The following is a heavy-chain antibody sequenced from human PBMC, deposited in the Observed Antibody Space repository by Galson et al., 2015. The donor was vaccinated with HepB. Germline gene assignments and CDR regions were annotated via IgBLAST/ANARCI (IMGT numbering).Heavy chain of an antibody. Sequence: SVKVSCKASGYTFTNYGISWMRQTPGQGLEWMGWISAYNGNTKYAQNLQGRVTMTTDTSTNTAYMELRSLRSDDTAVYYCARACSSSRSVYFFYYMDVWGKGTTVTVSS. J-gene: IGHJ6*03. CDR3: ARACSSSRSVYFFYYMDV. D-gene: IGHD6-13*01. V-gene: IGHV1-18*01. CDR1: GYTFTNYG. CDR2: ISAYNGNT.